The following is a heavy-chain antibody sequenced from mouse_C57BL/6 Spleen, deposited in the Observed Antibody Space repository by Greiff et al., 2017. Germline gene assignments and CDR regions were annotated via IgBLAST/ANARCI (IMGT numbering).Heavy chain of an antibody. D-gene: IGHD1-1*01. CDR1: GYTFTDYA. J-gene: IGHJ3*01. CDR2: ISTYYGDA. CDR3: ARWDRYYGGFAY. V-gene: IGHV1-67*01. Sequence: VQGVESGPELVRPGVSVKISCKGSGYTFTDYAMHWVQQSHAKSLEWIGVISTYYGDASYTQKFKDKATMTVDKSSSTAYMELARLTSEDSAVYYCARWDRYYGGFAYWGQGTLVTVSA.